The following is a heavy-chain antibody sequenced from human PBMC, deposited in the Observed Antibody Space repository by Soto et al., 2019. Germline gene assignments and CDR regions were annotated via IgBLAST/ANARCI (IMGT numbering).Heavy chain of an antibody. CDR2: ISAYNGNT. Sequence: GKVGCEGRCWWFTSYEKKWVRQAPGQGLEWMGWISAYNGNTNYAQKLQGRVTMTTDTSTSTAYMELRSLRSDDTAVYYCARAAYDILTGCDYWGQGTLVTVS. CDR1: CWWFTSYE. CDR3: ARAAYDILTGCDY. J-gene: IGHJ4*02. V-gene: IGHV1-18*01. D-gene: IGHD3-9*01.